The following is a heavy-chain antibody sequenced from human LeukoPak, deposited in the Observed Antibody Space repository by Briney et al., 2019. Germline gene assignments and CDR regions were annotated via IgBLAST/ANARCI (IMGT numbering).Heavy chain of an antibody. Sequence: SETLSLTCAVSGASLTGGSITGYYWSWIRQPPGKGLEWIGYIYYSGSTNYNPSLKSRVTISVDTSKNQFSLKLSSVTAADTAVYYCARGAAARRSDYWGQGTLVTVSS. CDR3: ARGAAARRSDY. V-gene: IGHV4-61*08. CDR2: IYYSGST. D-gene: IGHD6-6*01. J-gene: IGHJ4*02. CDR1: GASLTGGSITGYY.